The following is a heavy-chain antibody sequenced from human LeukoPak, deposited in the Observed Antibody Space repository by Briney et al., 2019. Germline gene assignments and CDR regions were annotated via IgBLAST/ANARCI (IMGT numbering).Heavy chain of an antibody. CDR1: GFTFSSYW. CDR2: INSDGSST. V-gene: IGHV3-74*01. J-gene: IGHJ4*02. Sequence: GGSLRLSCAASGFTFSSYWMHWVRQAPGKGLVWVSRINSDGSSTSYADSVKGRFTISRDNSKNTLYLQMNSLRAEDTAVYYCAREVVGSGSYYIDYWGQGTLVTVSS. D-gene: IGHD3-10*01. CDR3: AREVVGSGSYYIDY.